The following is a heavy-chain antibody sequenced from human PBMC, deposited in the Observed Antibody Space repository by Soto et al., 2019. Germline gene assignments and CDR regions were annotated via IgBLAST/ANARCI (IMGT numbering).Heavy chain of an antibody. Sequence: PSETLSLTCSVSGDSISTVDYFWAWIRQPPGQALEYIGYIYKSATTYYYPSFESRVAISLDTSKSQFSLNVTSVTAADTAVYFCARGRYCLTGRCFPNWFDSWGQGTLVTV. V-gene: IGHV4-30-4*01. CDR1: GDSISTVDYF. CDR3: ARGRYCLTGRCFPNWFDS. D-gene: IGHD2-15*01. J-gene: IGHJ5*01. CDR2: IYKSATT.